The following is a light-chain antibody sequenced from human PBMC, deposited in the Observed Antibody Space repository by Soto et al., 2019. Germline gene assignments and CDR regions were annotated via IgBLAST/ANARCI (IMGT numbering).Light chain of an antibody. CDR2: DVS. V-gene: IGLV2-14*01. J-gene: IGLJ1*01. CDR3: CSSAPESTYV. CDR1: SSDVGLYNY. Sequence: QSALTQPASVSGSPGQSITISCTGTSSDVGLYNYVSWYQQHPGKAPKLMIYDVSDRPSGVSNRFSGSTSGNAASLTISALQADDEADYFCCSSAPESTYVFGTGTKLTVL.